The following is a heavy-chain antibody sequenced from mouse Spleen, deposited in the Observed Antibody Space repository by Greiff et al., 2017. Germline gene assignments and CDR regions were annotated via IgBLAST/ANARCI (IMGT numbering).Heavy chain of an antibody. V-gene: IGHV1-4*01. D-gene: IGHD3-1*01. CDR2: INPSSGYT. Sequence: VQLQQSGAELARPGASVKMSCKASGYTFTSYTMHWVKQRPGQGLEWIGYINPSSGYTKYNQKFKDKATLTADKSSSTAYMQLSSLTSEDSAVYYCARGARATFDDWGQGTTLTVSS. CDR3: ARGARATFDD. J-gene: IGHJ2*01. CDR1: GYTFTSYT.